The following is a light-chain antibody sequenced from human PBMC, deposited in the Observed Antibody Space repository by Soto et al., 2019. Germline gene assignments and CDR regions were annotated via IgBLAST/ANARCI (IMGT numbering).Light chain of an antibody. CDR3: QQYNNWPFS. CDR2: GAS. CDR1: QSVSSD. V-gene: IGKV3-15*01. J-gene: IGKJ5*01. Sequence: EIVMTQSPATLSVSPRERATLSCRASQSVSSDLAWYHQKPGQAPRLLIYGASTRATGVPARFSGTGSETDFTLTISGLQSEDSAVYFCQQYNNWPFSFGQGTDWRI.